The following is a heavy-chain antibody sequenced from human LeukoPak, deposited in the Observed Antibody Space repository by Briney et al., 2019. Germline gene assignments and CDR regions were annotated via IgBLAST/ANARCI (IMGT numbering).Heavy chain of an antibody. CDR1: GFTLSTYA. D-gene: IGHD6-13*01. J-gene: IGHJ6*03. Sequence: GGSLRLSCAASGFTLSTYAMSWVRQAPGKGLEWVSSISGSGGSTYYSDSVKGRFTISRDNSKNTLFLQMNSLRAEDTAVFYCAKDMVSSWRKYYYYMDVWGKGTTVTVSS. CDR2: ISGSGGST. CDR3: AKDMVSSWRKYYYYMDV. V-gene: IGHV3-23*01.